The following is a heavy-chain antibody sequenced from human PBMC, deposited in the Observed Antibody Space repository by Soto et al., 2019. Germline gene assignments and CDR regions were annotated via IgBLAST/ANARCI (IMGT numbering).Heavy chain of an antibody. Sequence: SETLSLTCTVSGGSISSGDYYWSWIRQPPGKGLEWIGYIYYSGSTYYNPSLKSRVTISVDTSKNHFSLKLSSVTAADTAVYYCARKDTAMVAFDYWGQGTLVTVSS. CDR2: IYYSGST. J-gene: IGHJ4*02. V-gene: IGHV4-30-4*01. CDR1: GGSISSGDYY. D-gene: IGHD5-18*01. CDR3: ARKDTAMVAFDY.